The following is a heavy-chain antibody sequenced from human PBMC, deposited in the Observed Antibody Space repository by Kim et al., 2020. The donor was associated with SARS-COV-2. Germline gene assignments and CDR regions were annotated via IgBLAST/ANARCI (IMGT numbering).Heavy chain of an antibody. CDR3: ARVLVVPAAIRSYYYYYMDV. CDR1: GGSISSYY. Sequence: SETLSLTCTVSGGSISSYYWSWIRQPAGKGLEWIGRIYTSGSTNYNPSLKSRVTMSVDTSKNQFSLKLSSVTAADTAVYYCARVLVVPAAIRSYYYYYMDVWGKGTTVTVSS. J-gene: IGHJ6*03. CDR2: IYTSGST. V-gene: IGHV4-4*07. D-gene: IGHD2-2*02.